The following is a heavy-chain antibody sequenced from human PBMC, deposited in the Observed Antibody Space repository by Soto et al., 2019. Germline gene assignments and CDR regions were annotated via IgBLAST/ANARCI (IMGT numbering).Heavy chain of an antibody. D-gene: IGHD6-19*01. V-gene: IGHV4-30-4*01. CDR1: GGSISSGDYY. Sequence: SETLSLTCTVSGGSISSGDYYWSWIRQPPGKGLEWIGYIYYSGSTYYNPSLKSRVTISVDTSKNQFSLKLSSVTAADTAVYYCARELKGIAVAGTGYFDYWGQGTLVTVSS. J-gene: IGHJ4*02. CDR3: ARELKGIAVAGTGYFDY. CDR2: IYYSGST.